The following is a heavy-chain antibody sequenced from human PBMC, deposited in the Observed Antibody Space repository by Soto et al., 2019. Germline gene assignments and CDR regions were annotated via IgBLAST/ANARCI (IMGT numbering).Heavy chain of an antibody. V-gene: IGHV5-51*01. D-gene: IGHD4-17*01. CDR1: GYSFTSYW. J-gene: IGHJ3*02. Sequence: GESLKISCKGSGYSFTSYWIGWVRQMPGKGLEWMGIIYPGDSDTRYSPSFQGQVTISVDKSISTAYLQWSSLKASDTAMYYCARPSDYGGSFDAFDIWGQGTMVTVSS. CDR3: ARPSDYGGSFDAFDI. CDR2: IYPGDSDT.